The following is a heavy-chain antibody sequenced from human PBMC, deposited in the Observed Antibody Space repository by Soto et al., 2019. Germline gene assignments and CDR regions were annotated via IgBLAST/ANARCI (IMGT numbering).Heavy chain of an antibody. V-gene: IGHV4-30-2*01. Sequence: SETLSLTCAVSGGSISSGGYSWSWIRQPPGKGLEWIGYIYHSGSTYYNPSLKSRVTISVDRSKNQFSLKLSSVTAADTAVYFCVLLFDTRGSDDAGSDYSWTIEQWGQG. CDR3: VLLFDTRGSDDAGSDYSWTIEQ. CDR1: GGSISSGGYS. J-gene: IGHJ4*02. D-gene: IGHD3-10*01. CDR2: IYHSGST.